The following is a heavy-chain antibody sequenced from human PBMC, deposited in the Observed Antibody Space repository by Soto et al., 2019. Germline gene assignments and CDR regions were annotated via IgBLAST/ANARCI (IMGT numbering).Heavy chain of an antibody. D-gene: IGHD3-22*01. CDR2: INAGNGNT. J-gene: IGHJ6*02. CDR3: ARDQETYYYDSSGYYYYYYYGMEV. Sequence: ASVKVSCKASGYTFTSYAMHWVRQAPGQRLEWMGWINAGNGNTKYSQKFQGRVTITRDTSASTAYMELSSLRSEDTAVYYCARDQETYYYDSSGYYYYYYYGMEVWGQGTTVTVSS. V-gene: IGHV1-3*01. CDR1: GYTFTSYA.